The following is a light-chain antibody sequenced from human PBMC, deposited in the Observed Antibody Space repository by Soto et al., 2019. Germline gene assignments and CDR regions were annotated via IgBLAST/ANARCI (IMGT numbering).Light chain of an antibody. CDR3: CSYAGSYTWV. CDR2: DVT. V-gene: IGLV2-11*01. CDR1: SSGVGHYNF. J-gene: IGLJ3*02. Sequence: QSSLTQPHSVSGSPGQSVTISCSGTSSGVGHYNFVSWYQHHPGKAPKLLIYDVTTRPSGVPDRFSGSKSGNTASLTISGLQAEDEADFYCCSYAGSYTWVFGGGTQLTVL.